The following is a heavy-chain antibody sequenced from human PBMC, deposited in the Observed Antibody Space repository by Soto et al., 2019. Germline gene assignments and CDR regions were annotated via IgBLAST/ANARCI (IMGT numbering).Heavy chain of an antibody. Sequence: QVPLVQSGGTVVQPGRSLRLSCAASGFTFSSFAMQWVRQAPGKGLEWLAGASYDVSNKYYADSVKGRFTISRDTSNNTLYLQLNSLGPDDTALYYCARSVQARGIFPCLYYFDYGGQGALVSVSS. CDR2: ASYDVSNK. V-gene: IGHV3-30-3*01. J-gene: IGHJ4*02. D-gene: IGHD3-10*01. CDR3: ARSVQARGIFPCLYYFDY. CDR1: GFTFSSFA.